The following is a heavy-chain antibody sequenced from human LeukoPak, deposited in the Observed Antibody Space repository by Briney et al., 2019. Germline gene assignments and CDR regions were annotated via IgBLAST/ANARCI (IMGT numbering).Heavy chain of an antibody. CDR2: ISAYNGNT. V-gene: IGHV1-18*01. D-gene: IGHD2-2*01. J-gene: IGHJ4*02. CDR1: GYTFTSYG. Sequence: ASVKVSCKASGYTFTSYGISWVRQAPGQGLEWMGWISAYNGNTNYAQKLQGRVTMTTDTSTSTAYMELRSLRSDDTAVYYCARDEVYCSSTSCSVLDYWGQGTLVTVSS. CDR3: ARDEVYCSSTSCSVLDY.